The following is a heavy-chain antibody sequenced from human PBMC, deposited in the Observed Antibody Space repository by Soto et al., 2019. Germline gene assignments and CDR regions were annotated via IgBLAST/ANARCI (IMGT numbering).Heavy chain of an antibody. CDR1: GFTFSSYA. V-gene: IGHV3-23*01. J-gene: IGHJ4*02. CDR2: ISGSGGST. CDR3: ATAFGGVIVIGYYFDY. Sequence: GGSLRLSCAASGFTFSSYAMSWVRQAPGKGLEWVSAISGSGGSTYYADSVKGRFTISRDNSKNTLYLQMNSLRAEDTAVYYCATAFGGVIVIGYYFDYWGQGTLVTVSS. D-gene: IGHD3-16*02.